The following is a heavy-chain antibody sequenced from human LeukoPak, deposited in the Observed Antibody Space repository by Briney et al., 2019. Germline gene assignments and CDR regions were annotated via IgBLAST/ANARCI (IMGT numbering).Heavy chain of an antibody. J-gene: IGHJ5*02. D-gene: IGHD6-19*01. CDR3: AREGRLAPWLVPGGWFDP. Sequence: GASVKVSCKASGYXFSSSGINWVRQAPGHGLEWMGWISASNGNTDYAQNFQGRVTMTTDTSTSTAYMELKSLRSDDTAVYYCAREGRLAPWLVPGGWFDPWGQGTLVTVSS. CDR1: GYXFSSSG. V-gene: IGHV1-18*01. CDR2: ISASNGNT.